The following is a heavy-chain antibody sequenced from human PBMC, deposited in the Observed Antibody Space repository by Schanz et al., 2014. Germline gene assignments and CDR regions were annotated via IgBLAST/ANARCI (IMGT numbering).Heavy chain of an antibody. D-gene: IGHD5-18*01. Sequence: QVQLVESGGGLVKPGGSLRLSCVALRFTFSSYDIHWIRQAPGKGLEWVALISHDGSYTSSSDSVKGRFTVSRDNSKNTAYLQMDSLRAEDTAVYYCARDGYRNGRPFDHWGQGTRVTVSA. CDR2: ISHDGSYT. CDR3: ARDGYRNGRPFDH. J-gene: IGHJ4*02. CDR1: RFTFSSYD. V-gene: IGHV3-33*08.